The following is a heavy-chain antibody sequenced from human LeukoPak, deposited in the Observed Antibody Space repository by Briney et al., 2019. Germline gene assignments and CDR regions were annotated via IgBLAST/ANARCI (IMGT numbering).Heavy chain of an antibody. CDR2: ISYDGSNK. CDR3: ARLYVSTTRFEFDY. Sequence: PGGSLRLSCAASGFTFSSYAMHWVRQAPGKGLEWVAVISYDGSNKYYADSVKGRFTISRDNSKNTLCLQMNSLRAEDTAVYYCARLYVSTTRFEFDYWGQGTLVTVSS. CDR1: GFTFSSYA. D-gene: IGHD5/OR15-5a*01. J-gene: IGHJ4*02. V-gene: IGHV3-30-3*01.